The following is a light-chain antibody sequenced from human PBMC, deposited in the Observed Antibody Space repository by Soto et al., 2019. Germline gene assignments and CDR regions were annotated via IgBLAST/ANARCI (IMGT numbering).Light chain of an antibody. CDR3: QKYNSAPQT. CDR1: QGIIDY. V-gene: IGKV1-27*01. CDR2: AAS. Sequence: DIQMTQSPSSLSASVGDRVTITCRASQGIIDYLAWYQQKAGKAPKLLIYAASTLPSGAPSRFSGSGSGTDFTLTISSLQPEDVATYYCQKYNSAPQTFGQGTKLEIK. J-gene: IGKJ1*01.